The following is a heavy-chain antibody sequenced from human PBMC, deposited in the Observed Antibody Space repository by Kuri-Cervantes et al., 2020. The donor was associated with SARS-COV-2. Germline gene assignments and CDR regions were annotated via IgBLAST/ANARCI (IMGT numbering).Heavy chain of an antibody. CDR1: GFTFSSYE. J-gene: IGHJ4*02. CDR2: ISPKGDNT. V-gene: IGHV3-23*01. Sequence: GGSLRLSCAAAGFTFSSYEMNWVRQAPGKGLEWGVGISPKGDNTYSAASVKGRFSVSRDNSKNMLYLQMNSLRAEDTAVYYCARAFQVGATTRVDYWGQGTQV. CDR3: ARAFQVGATTRVDY. D-gene: IGHD1-26*01.